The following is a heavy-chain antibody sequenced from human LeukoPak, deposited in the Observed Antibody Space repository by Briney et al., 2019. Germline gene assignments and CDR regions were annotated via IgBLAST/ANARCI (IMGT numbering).Heavy chain of an antibody. Sequence: SETLSLTCTVSGGSISTYFWTWIRQFPGKGLEWIGYIYYTGTTSYNPSLKSRVTISVDTSKNQFSLSLSSVTAADTAVYYCARYHQPSGPKWLDRWGQGTLVTVSS. V-gene: IGHV4-59*01. CDR2: IYYTGTT. J-gene: IGHJ5*02. D-gene: IGHD2-15*01. CDR1: GGSISTYF. CDR3: ARYHQPSGPKWLDR.